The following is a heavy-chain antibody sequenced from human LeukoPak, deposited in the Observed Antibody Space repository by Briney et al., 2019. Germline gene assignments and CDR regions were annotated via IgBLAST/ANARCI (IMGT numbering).Heavy chain of an antibody. D-gene: IGHD3-3*01. J-gene: IGHJ4*02. V-gene: IGHV4-59*12. CDR1: GGSLSSYY. CDR3: ARDGGYDFWSGYYAGGY. CDR2: IYYSGST. Sequence: SETLSLTCTVSGGSLSSYYWSWIRQPPGKGLEWIGYIYYSGSTKYNPSLKSRVTIPVDTSKNQFSLKLSSVTAADTAVYYCARDGGYDFWSGYYAGGYWGQGTLVTVSS.